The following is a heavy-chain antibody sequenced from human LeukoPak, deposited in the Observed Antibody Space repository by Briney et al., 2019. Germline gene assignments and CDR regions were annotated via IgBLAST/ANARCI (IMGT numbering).Heavy chain of an antibody. CDR3: ARRSVTYHDFDI. J-gene: IGHJ3*02. Sequence: SETLFLTCTVSGGSISSNGYYWGWIRQPPGKGLEWIGSFYYTGCTFYSPSLKSRVTISVDTSKNQFSLKLSSVTAADTAVYYCARRSVTYHDFDIWGQGTMVTVSS. V-gene: IGHV4-39*01. D-gene: IGHD1-26*01. CDR1: GGSISSNGYY. CDR2: FYYTGCT.